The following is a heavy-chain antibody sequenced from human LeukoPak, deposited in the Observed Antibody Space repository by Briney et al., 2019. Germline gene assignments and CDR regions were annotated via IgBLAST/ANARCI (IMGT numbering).Heavy chain of an antibody. CDR2: ITRNGAIS. CDR1: GFTFDDYG. J-gene: IGHJ4*02. D-gene: IGHD6-13*01. Sequence: PGGSLRLSCAASGFTFDDYGMSWVRHVPGKGLQWVSGITRNGAISGYAGSVKGRFTISRDNAKNSLYLQMNGLRAEDTAFYYCARGGSWWKDWGQGTLVTVSS. V-gene: IGHV3-20*04. CDR3: ARGGSWWKD.